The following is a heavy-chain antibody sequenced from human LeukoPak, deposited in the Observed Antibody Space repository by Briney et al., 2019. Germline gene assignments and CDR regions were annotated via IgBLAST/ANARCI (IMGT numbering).Heavy chain of an antibody. CDR3: AKDPTSPPIPVYGSDEPDPYY. CDR1: GYTFTGYL. D-gene: IGHD3-10*01. Sequence: ASVKVSCKASGYTFTGYLMHWVRQAPGQGLEWMGWIDPNSGGTNYAQKFQGRVTMTRDTSTSTVYMELSSLRSEDTAVYYCAKDPTSPPIPVYGSDEPDPYYWGQGTLVTVSS. CDR2: IDPNSGGT. J-gene: IGHJ4*02. V-gene: IGHV1-2*02.